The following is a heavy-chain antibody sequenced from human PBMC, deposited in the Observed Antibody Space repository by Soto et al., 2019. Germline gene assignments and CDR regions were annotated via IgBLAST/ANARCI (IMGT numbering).Heavy chain of an antibody. CDR1: GFTFSSYG. D-gene: IGHD3-9*01. CDR2: IWYDGSNK. J-gene: IGHJ6*03. Sequence: TGGSLRLSCAASGFTFSSYGMHWVRQAPGKGLEWVAVIWYDGSNKYYADSVKGRFTISRDNSKNTLYLQMNSLRAEDTAVYYCARQDDSLLRYFDWLTFAMDVWGKGTTVTVSS. V-gene: IGHV3-33*01. CDR3: ARQDDSLLRYFDWLTFAMDV.